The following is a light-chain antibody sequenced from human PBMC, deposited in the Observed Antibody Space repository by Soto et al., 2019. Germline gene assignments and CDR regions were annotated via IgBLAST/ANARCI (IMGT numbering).Light chain of an antibody. J-gene: IGLJ2*01. CDR1: SRDIGDYNY. CDR3: SSSTSSSTLVL. V-gene: IGLV2-14*03. Sequence: QSALTQPASESGSPGQSITISCTGTSRDIGDYNYVSWYQKHPGKAPRLMTFDVSDRPSGVSNRFSGSKSGNTASLTISGLQAEDEADYYCSSSTSSSTLVLFGGGTKLTVL. CDR2: DVS.